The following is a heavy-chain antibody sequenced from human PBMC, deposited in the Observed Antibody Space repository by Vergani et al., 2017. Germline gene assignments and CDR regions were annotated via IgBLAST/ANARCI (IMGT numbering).Heavy chain of an antibody. Sequence: QVQLQESGPGLVKPSETLSLTCTVSGGSISSYYWSWIRQPPGTGLEWIGYIYYSWSTNYNPYLKSRVTISVDTSKNQFSLKLSSVTAADTAVYYCARLGYCSSTSCPGDAFDIWGQGTMVTVSS. V-gene: IGHV4-59*01. CDR3: ARLGYCSSTSCPGDAFDI. CDR2: IYYSWST. J-gene: IGHJ3*02. CDR1: GGSISSYY. D-gene: IGHD2-2*01.